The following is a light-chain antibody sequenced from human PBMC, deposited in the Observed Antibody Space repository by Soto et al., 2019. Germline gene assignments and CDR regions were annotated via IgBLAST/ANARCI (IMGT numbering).Light chain of an antibody. V-gene: IGLV1-44*01. J-gene: IGLJ2*01. CDR1: SSSIGSHT. CDR2: SNT. CDR3: AAWDDSLNGVV. Sequence: QSVLTQPASASGTPGQTIAISCSGGSSSIGSHTVNWYQQLPGTAPRLLIYSNTQRPSGVPDRFSGSKSGTSASLAITGLQSEYEGDYYCAAWDDSLNGVVFGGGTKLTVL.